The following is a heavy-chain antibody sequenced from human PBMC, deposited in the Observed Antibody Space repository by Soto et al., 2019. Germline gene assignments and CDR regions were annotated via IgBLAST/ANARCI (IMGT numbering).Heavy chain of an antibody. D-gene: IGHD2-21*02. CDR2: LYWDDDK. CDR3: VQSRCGGDCLQIYSSHVYYGLDV. V-gene: IGHV2-5*02. CDR1: GLSLRTTGVG. Sequence: QITLKESGPTLVKPTQTLTLTCTFSGLSLRTTGVGVGWVRQPPGKALEWLALLYWDDDKRYSPSLKSRLTITKDTSEKQVVLTMTNMDTVDTATYYCVQSRCGGDCLQIYSSHVYYGLDVWGQGTTVTVSS. J-gene: IGHJ6*02.